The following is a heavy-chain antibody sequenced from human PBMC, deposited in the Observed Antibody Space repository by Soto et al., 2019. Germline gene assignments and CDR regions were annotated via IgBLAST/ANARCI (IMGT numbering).Heavy chain of an antibody. Sequence: GGSLRLSCVASGFDFDSYTIHWVRQAPGKGLEWVSFMSSRGSYIFYADSVKGRFTISRDNAKSILYLQMNSLRAEDTAVYYCARDLGAYGDYLYYHYAMDVWGQGTTVTVSS. CDR3: ARDLGAYGDYLYYHYAMDV. CDR2: MSSRGSYI. J-gene: IGHJ6*02. V-gene: IGHV3-21*06. D-gene: IGHD4-17*01. CDR1: GFDFDSYT.